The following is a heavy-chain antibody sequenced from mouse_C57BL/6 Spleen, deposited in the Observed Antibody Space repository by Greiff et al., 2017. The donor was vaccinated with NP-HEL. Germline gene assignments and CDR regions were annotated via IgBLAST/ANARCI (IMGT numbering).Heavy chain of an antibody. D-gene: IGHD2-4*01. V-gene: IGHV1-55*01. CDR1: GYTFTSYW. J-gene: IGHJ4*01. Sequence: QVQLQQPGAELVKPGASVKMSCKASGYTFTSYWITWVKQRPGQGLEWIGDIYPGSGSTNYNEKFKSKATLTVDTSSSTAYMQLSSLTSEDSAVYYCARGDDYDRYYYAMDYWGQGTSVTVSS. CDR3: ARGDDYDRYYYAMDY. CDR2: IYPGSGST.